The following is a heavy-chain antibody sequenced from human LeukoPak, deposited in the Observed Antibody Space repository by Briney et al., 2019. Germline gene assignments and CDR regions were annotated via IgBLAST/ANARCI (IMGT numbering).Heavy chain of an antibody. D-gene: IGHD4-23*01. CDR1: GGSISSGDYY. CDR3: ARRTVVRYYFDY. CDR2: IYYSGST. Sequence: SETLSLTCTVSGGSISSGDYYWSWIRQPPGKGLEWIGYIYYSGSTYYNPSLKSRVTISVDTSKNQFSLKLSSVTAADTAVYYCARRTVVRYYFDYWGQGTLVTVSS. V-gene: IGHV4-30-4*01. J-gene: IGHJ4*02.